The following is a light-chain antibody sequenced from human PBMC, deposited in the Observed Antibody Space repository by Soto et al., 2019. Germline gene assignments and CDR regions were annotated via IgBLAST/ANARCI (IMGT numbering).Light chain of an antibody. CDR2: NNN. Sequence: QSVLAQPPSASGTPGQGVTISCSGSSSNIGSNYLYWHQQLPGTAPKLLIYNNNQRPSGVPDRFSASKSGTSASLAIRGLRSDDEADYYCSSWDGSLSGYVFGAGTKVTVL. CDR3: SSWDGSLSGYV. J-gene: IGLJ1*01. V-gene: IGLV1-47*02. CDR1: SSNIGSNY.